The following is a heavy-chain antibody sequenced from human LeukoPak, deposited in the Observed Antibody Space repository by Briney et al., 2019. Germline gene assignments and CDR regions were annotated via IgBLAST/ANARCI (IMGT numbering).Heavy chain of an antibody. CDR3: ARVRIAAAGHNWFDP. Sequence: ASVKVSCKASGYTFTGYYMHWVRQAPGQGLEWMGWINPNSGGTNYAQKFQGRVTMTRDTSISTAYMELSRLRSDDTAVYYCARVRIAAAGHNWFDPWGQGTLVTVSS. D-gene: IGHD6-13*01. J-gene: IGHJ5*02. V-gene: IGHV1-2*02. CDR2: INPNSGGT. CDR1: GYTFTGYY.